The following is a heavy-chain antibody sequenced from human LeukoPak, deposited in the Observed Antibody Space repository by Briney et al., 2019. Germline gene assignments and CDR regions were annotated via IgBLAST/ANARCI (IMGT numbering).Heavy chain of an antibody. D-gene: IGHD3-22*01. CDR3: AKDAKDYYDSSGYPDAFDI. Sequence: GGSLRLSCAASGFTFSSYAMSWVRQAPGKGLEWVSAISGSGGSTYYADSVKGRFTISRDNSKNTLYLQMNSLRAEDTAVYYCAKDAKDYYDSSGYPDAFDIWGKGTTVTVSS. V-gene: IGHV3-23*01. CDR1: GFTFSSYA. J-gene: IGHJ3*02. CDR2: ISGSGGST.